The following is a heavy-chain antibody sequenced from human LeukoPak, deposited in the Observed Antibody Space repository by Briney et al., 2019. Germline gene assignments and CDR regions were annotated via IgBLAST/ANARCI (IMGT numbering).Heavy chain of an antibody. Sequence: GGSLRLSCAASGFTVGSNYMSWVRQAPGKGLEWVSVIYGGGSTYYADSVKGRFTISRDNSKNTLYLQMNSLRAEDTAVYYCARDGEGDYYYYGMDVWGQGTTVTVSS. V-gene: IGHV3-53*01. CDR2: IYGGGST. J-gene: IGHJ6*02. D-gene: IGHD3-10*01. CDR1: GFTVGSNY. CDR3: ARDGEGDYYYYGMDV.